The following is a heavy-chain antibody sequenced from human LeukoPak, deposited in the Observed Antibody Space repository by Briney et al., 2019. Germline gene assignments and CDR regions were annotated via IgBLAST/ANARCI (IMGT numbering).Heavy chain of an antibody. CDR2: IIPIFGTA. CDR1: GGTFSSYA. V-gene: IGHV1-69*05. J-gene: IGHJ6*03. D-gene: IGHD2-2*01. CDR3: ARDREGCSSTSCYLDHYYYMDV. Sequence: GASVKVSCKASGGTFSSYAISWVRQAPGQGLEWMGGIIPIFGTANYAQKFQGRVTITTDESTSTAYMELSSLRSEDTAVYYCARDREGCSSTSCYLDHYYYMDVWGKGTTVTVSS.